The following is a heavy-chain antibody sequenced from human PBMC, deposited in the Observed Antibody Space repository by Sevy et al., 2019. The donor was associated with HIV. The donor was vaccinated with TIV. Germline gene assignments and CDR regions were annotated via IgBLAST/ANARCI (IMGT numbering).Heavy chain of an antibody. CDR2: IYYSGST. V-gene: IGHV4-39*01. Sequence: SETLSLTCTVSGGSISSSSYYWGWIRQPPGKGLEWIGSIYYSGSTYYNPSLKSRVTISVDTSKNQFSLRLSSVTAADTAVYYCARQYYHGSGSYPEYFQHWGQGTLVTVSS. CDR1: GGSISSSSYY. D-gene: IGHD3-10*01. CDR3: ARQYYHGSGSYPEYFQH. J-gene: IGHJ1*01.